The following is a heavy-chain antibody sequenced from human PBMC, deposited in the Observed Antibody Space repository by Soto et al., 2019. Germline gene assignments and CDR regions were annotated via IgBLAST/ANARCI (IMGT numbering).Heavy chain of an antibody. CDR1: GYTFSNYA. Sequence: ASVKVSCKTSGYTFSNYALSWVRQAPGQGLEWMGWVSAYNGNTIYTQKFQDRVTMTTDTSTSTAYMELRSLRSDDTAVYFCARDNGEEIGPCDSWGKGTLVTVAS. V-gene: IGHV1-18*01. CDR3: ARDNGEEIGPCDS. D-gene: IGHD2-21*01. CDR2: VSAYNGNT. J-gene: IGHJ4*02.